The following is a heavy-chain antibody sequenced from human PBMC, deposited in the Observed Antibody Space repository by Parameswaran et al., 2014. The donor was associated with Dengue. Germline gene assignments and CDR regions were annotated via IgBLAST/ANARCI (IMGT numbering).Heavy chain of an antibody. Sequence: WVRQAPGQGLEWMGWINPNSGGTNYAQKFQGRVTMTRDTSISTAYMELSRLRSDDTAVYYCASSSSRYYFDYWGQGTLVTVSS. D-gene: IGHD6-13*01. J-gene: IGHJ4*02. CDR2: INPNSGGT. V-gene: IGHV1-2*02. CDR3: ASSSSRYYFDY.